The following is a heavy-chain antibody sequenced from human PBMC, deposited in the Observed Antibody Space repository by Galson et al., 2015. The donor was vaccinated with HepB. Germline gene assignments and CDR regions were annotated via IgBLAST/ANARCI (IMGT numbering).Heavy chain of an antibody. CDR2: TYYRSKWYN. CDR3: AREVGYSSGWYQGYFYGMDV. J-gene: IGHJ6*02. V-gene: IGHV6-1*01. D-gene: IGHD6-19*01. CDR1: GDSVSSNSAA. Sequence: CAISGDSVSSNSAAWNWIRQSPSRGLEWLGRTYYRSKWYNDHAVSVKSRMAINPDTSKNQFSLQLNSVTPEDTAVYYCAREVGYSSGWYQGYFYGMDVWGQGTTVTVSS.